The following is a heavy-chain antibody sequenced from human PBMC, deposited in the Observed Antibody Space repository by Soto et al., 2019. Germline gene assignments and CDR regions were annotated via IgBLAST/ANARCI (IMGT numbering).Heavy chain of an antibody. CDR2: INHSGST. J-gene: IGHJ1*01. CDR1: GGSFSGYY. Sequence: SETLSLTCAVYGGSFSGYYWSWIRQPPGKGLEWIGEINHSGSTNYNPSLKSRVTISVDTSKNQFSLKLSSVTAADTAVYYCARMRYRWLTGFQHWGQGTLVTVSS. V-gene: IGHV4-34*01. CDR3: ARMRYRWLTGFQH. D-gene: IGHD6-19*01.